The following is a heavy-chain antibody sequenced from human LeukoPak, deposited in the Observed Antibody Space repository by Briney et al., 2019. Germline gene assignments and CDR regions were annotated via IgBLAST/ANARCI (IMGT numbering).Heavy chain of an antibody. CDR1: GFTFSRHW. CDR2: IKQDGSEK. D-gene: IGHD4-17*01. CDR3: ARDHLNDYGDSYFDY. J-gene: IGHJ4*02. Sequence: GGSLRLSCEASGFTFSRHWMSWVRQAPGKGLEWVANIKQDGSEKYYVDSVKGRFTISRDNARNSLYLQMNSLRAEDTAVYYCARDHLNDYGDSYFDYWGQGTLVTVSS. V-gene: IGHV3-7*01.